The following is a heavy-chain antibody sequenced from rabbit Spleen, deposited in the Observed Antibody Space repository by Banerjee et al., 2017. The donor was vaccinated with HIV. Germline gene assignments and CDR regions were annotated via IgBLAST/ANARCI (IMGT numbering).Heavy chain of an antibody. J-gene: IGHJ4*01. V-gene: IGHV1S45*01. CDR1: GIDFSTYSY. CDR2: SYAGSSGST. CDR3: ARDLVAVIGWNFRL. Sequence: QQQLVESGGGLVKPGGTLTLTCKASGIDFSTYSYMCWVRQAPGKGLEWIACSYAGSSGSTYSAIWAKGRFTMSRTSSTTVTLQMTSLTAADTATYFCARDLVAVIGWNFRLWGPGTLVTVS. D-gene: IGHD1-1*01.